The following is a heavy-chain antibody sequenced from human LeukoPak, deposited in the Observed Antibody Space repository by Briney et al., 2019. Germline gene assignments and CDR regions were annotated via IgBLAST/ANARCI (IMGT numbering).Heavy chain of an antibody. V-gene: IGHV4-59*01. CDR1: GGSISSYY. CDR3: ARGNCSGGSCYSGY. CDR2: IYYSGST. Sequence: PSETLSLTCTVSGGSISSYYWSWLRQPPGKGLEWIGYIYYSGSTNYNPSLKSRVTISVDTSKNQFSLKLSSVTAADTAVYYCARGNCSGGSCYSGYWGQGTLVTVSS. J-gene: IGHJ4*02. D-gene: IGHD2-15*01.